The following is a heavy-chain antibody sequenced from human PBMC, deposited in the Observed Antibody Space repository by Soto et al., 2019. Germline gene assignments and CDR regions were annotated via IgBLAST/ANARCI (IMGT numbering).Heavy chain of an antibody. CDR1: GFTFDDYA. CDR3: AKDKVELLPIYYFDY. Sequence: EVQLVESGGGLVQPGRSLRLSCAASGFTFDDYAMHWVRQAPGKGLEWVSGISWNSGSIGYADSVKGRFTISRDNAKNSLYLQMNSLRAEDTALYYCAKDKVELLPIYYFDYWGQGTLVTVSS. J-gene: IGHJ4*02. V-gene: IGHV3-9*01. D-gene: IGHD1-26*01. CDR2: ISWNSGSI.